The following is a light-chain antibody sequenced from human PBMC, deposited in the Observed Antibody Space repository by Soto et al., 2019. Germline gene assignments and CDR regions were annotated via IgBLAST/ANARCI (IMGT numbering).Light chain of an antibody. CDR2: DAS. CDR3: QQYGSSPPLT. CDR1: QTVRNNY. V-gene: IGKV3-20*01. J-gene: IGKJ4*01. Sequence: EFVLTQSPGTLTLSPGERATLSCRASQTVRNNYLAWYQQKPGQAPRLLIYDASSRATGIPDRFSGGGSGTDFTLTISRLEPEDFAVYYCQQYGSSPPLTFGGGTKVGIK.